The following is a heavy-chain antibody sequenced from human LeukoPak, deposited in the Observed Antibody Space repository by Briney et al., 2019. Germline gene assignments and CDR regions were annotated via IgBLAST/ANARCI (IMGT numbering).Heavy chain of an antibody. CDR3: AKGHVGYSYGYVGYYFDY. Sequence: GGSLRLSCAASGFTFSSYSMNWVRQSPGKGLEWVSAISGSGGSTYYADSVKGWFTISRDNSKNTLYLQMNSLRAEDTAVYYCAKGHVGYSYGYVGYYFDYWGQGTLVTVSS. V-gene: IGHV3-23*01. CDR2: ISGSGGST. CDR1: GFTFSSYS. D-gene: IGHD5-18*01. J-gene: IGHJ4*02.